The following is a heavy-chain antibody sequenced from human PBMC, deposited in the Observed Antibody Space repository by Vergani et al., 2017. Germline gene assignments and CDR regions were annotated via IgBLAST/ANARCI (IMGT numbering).Heavy chain of an antibody. Sequence: QVQLQESGPGLVKPSETLSLTCTVSGGSISSYYWSWIRQPPGKGLEWIGSIYYSGSTYYNPSLKSRVTISVDTSKNQFSLKLSSVTAADTAVYYCARVTHAFDIWGQGTMVTVSS. CDR3: ARVTHAFDI. CDR1: GGSISSYY. V-gene: IGHV4-59*05. CDR2: IYYSGST. J-gene: IGHJ3*02.